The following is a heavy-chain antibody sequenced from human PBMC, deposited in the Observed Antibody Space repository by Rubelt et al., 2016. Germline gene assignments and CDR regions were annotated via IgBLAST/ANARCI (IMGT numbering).Heavy chain of an antibody. CDR1: GFTFNSYA. J-gene: IGHJ3*02. V-gene: IGHV3-23*01. CDR2: ISSSESNT. D-gene: IGHD2-2*02. Sequence: GGGLVQPGGSLRLSCAASGFTFNSYAMTWVRQAPGKGLQWVSGISSSESNTYYAASVKDRFTISRDNTKNTLFLHMNSLRAEDTDVYYCAKGVVPCSSTTCYTLSAFDIWGQGTMVTVFS. CDR3: AKGVVPCSSTTCYTLSAFDI.